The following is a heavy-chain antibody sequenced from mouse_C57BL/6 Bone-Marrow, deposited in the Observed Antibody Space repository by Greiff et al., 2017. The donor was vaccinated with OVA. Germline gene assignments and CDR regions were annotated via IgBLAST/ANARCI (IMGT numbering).Heavy chain of an antibody. D-gene: IGHD2-5*01. CDR2: INSDGGST. CDR3: ARPSIVTTSRRFAS. Sequence: EVQLQESGGGLVQPGESLKLSCESNEYEFPSHDMSWVRKTPEKRLELVAAINSDGGSTYYPDTMERRFIISRDNTKKTLYLQMSSLRSEDTALYYCARPSIVTTSRRFASWGQGTLVTVSA. J-gene: IGHJ3*01. V-gene: IGHV5-2*01. CDR1: EYEFPSHD.